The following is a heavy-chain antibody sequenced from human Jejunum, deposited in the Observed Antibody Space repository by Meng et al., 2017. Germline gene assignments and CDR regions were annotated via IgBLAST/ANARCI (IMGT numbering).Heavy chain of an antibody. CDR2: INGGNGVT. V-gene: IGHV1-3*01. D-gene: IGHD5/OR15-5a*01. CDR3: ARVVIIVSGYYFDY. Sequence: QVQVVQSGAEGKKPGAAVKVSCKASGYTFTRYTIHWVRQAPGQRLEWMGWINGGNGVTKSSQNFQGRVTITRDTSANTAYMELSSLRSEDTAVYYCARVVIIVSGYYFDYWGQGTLVTVSS. CDR1: GYTFTRYT. J-gene: IGHJ4*02.